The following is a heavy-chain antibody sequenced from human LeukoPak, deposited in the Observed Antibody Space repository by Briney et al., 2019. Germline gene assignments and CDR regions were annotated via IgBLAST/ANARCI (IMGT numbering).Heavy chain of an antibody. V-gene: IGHV3-7*01. J-gene: IGHJ1*01. CDR3: TSWVDTTAEYFQR. Sequence: GGSLRLSCVVSGFTFNRCWMNWVRQAPGKGLEWVAHINPDGRDTYYVDSVKGRFTISRDNAQNSMYLQMNSLRVEDTAVYYCTSWVDTTAEYFQRWGQGTLVTVSS. CDR2: INPDGRDT. CDR1: GFTFNRCW. D-gene: IGHD1-1*01.